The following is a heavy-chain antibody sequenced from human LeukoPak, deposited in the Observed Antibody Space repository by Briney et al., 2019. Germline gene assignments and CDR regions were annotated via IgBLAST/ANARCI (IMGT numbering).Heavy chain of an antibody. CDR2: VNPNNGVP. D-gene: IGHD1-26*01. CDR1: GYTFTGYY. Sequence: ASVKVSCKASGYTFTGYYMHWVRQAPGQGLEWMGRVNPNNGVPNYAQKSQGRVTMTRDTAISTAYMELSSLRYDDTAVYFCAREVGYSSSYYGRFDPWGQGTLVTVSS. V-gene: IGHV1-2*06. CDR3: AREVGYSSSYYGRFDP. J-gene: IGHJ5*02.